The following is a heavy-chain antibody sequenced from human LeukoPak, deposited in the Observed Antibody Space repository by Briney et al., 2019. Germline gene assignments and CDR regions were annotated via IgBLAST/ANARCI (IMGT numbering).Heavy chain of an antibody. D-gene: IGHD1-26*01. Sequence: GGSLRLSCVASGFSFNNYGMHWVRQAPGKGLEWVAVMSYDGTNTFHTDSVKGRFTISRDNSKNTLFLQMNSLRDDDTATYYCAKASPTYTGSYLAGYFDLWGRGTLVIVSS. J-gene: IGHJ2*01. CDR3: AKASPTYTGSYLAGYFDL. V-gene: IGHV3-30*18. CDR1: GFSFNNYG. CDR2: MSYDGTNT.